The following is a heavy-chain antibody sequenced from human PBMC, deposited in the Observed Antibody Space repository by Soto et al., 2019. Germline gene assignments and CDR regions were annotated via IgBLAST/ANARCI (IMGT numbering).Heavy chain of an antibody. D-gene: IGHD3-22*01. CDR1: GYRFNTNW. Sequence: PGESLKISCRGSGYRFNTNWIGWVRQMPGKGLEWMGIIYPSDSETRYSPSFQGQVTFSADKSISTAYLHWSSLKASDTAIYYGDKLKHSSGGAGRWGPVSLVTVSS. J-gene: IGHJ4*02. V-gene: IGHV5-51*01. CDR3: DKLKHSSGGAGR. CDR2: IYPSDSET.